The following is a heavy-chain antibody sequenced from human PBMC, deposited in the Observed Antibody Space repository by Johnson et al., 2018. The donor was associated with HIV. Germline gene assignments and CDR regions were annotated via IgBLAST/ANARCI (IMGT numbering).Heavy chain of an antibody. CDR3: AKVRYYDRDAFDI. D-gene: IGHD3-22*01. V-gene: IGHV3-23*04. CDR2: TPGGDGGT. J-gene: IGHJ3*02. Sequence: VQLVESGGGLVQPGGSLRVSCAASGFKYAASGLAFSNYAVKWVPHTPGGDGGTSFADSVRGRYIISRDNSKNTLYLQMNSLRAEDTAVHYCAKVRYYDRDAFDIWGPGTLVTVS. CDR1: GFKYAAS.